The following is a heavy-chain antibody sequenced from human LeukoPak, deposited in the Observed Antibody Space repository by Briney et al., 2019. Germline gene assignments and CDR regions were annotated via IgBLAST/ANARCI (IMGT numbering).Heavy chain of an antibody. CDR1: GFTFSSYS. CDR3: ARDYGSGSYHDY. D-gene: IGHD3-10*01. Sequence: GGSLRLSCAASGFTFSSYSMNWVRQAPGKGLEWVSSISSSSSYIYYADSVKGRFTISRDNAKNSLYLQMNNLRAEATAVYYCARDYGSGSYHDYWGQGTLVTVSS. V-gene: IGHV3-21*01. CDR2: ISSSSSYI. J-gene: IGHJ4*02.